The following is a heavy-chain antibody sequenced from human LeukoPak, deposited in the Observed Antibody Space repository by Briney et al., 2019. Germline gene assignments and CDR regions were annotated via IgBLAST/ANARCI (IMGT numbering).Heavy chain of an antibody. CDR2: ISSSSSTI. D-gene: IGHD6-19*01. CDR1: GFSFSSYS. V-gene: IGHV3-48*04. J-gene: IGHJ6*02. CDR3: ARGGPVAGSDMDYYYYGMDV. Sequence: GGSLRLSCAASGFSFSSYSMNWVRQAPGKGLEWVSYISSSSSTIYYADSVKGRFTISRDNAKNSLYLQMNSLRAEDTAVYYCARGGPVAGSDMDYYYYGMDVWGQGTTVTVSS.